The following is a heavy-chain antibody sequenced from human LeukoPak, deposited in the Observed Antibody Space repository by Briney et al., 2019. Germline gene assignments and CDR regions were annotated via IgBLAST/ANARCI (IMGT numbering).Heavy chain of an antibody. V-gene: IGHV3-30*03. D-gene: IGHD6-13*01. J-gene: IGHJ4*02. Sequence: PGGSLRLSCAASGFTFSSYGMHWVRQAPGKGLEWVGVISNDGSNKYYADSVKGRFTISRDNSKNTLYLQMNSLRAEDAGVYYCARAGYSSRWYVDYWGGGPVV. CDR2: ISNDGSNK. CDR1: GFTFSSYG. CDR3: ARAGYSSRWYVDY.